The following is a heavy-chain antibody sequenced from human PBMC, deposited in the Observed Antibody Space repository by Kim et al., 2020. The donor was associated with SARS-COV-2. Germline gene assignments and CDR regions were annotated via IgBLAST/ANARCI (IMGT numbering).Heavy chain of an antibody. CDR3: ARAASLAYFYASGSYYSDTFDI. Sequence: GGSLRLSCAASGFTFSDYYLSWIRQAPGKGLEWVSFISTRGSTVYYADSVQGRFTISRDNARNSLYLQMNSLRAEDTAVYYCARAASLAYFYASGSYYSDTFDIWGQGTMVTVSS. V-gene: IGHV3-11*01. CDR1: GFTFSDYY. CDR2: ISTRGSTV. D-gene: IGHD3-10*01. J-gene: IGHJ3*02.